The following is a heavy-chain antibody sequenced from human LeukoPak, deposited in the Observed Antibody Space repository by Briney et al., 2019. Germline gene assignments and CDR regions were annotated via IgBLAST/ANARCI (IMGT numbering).Heavy chain of an antibody. CDR3: AKVGSFGVVISALDY. CDR2: ISGSGGST. Sequence: GGSLRLSCATSGFTFTSFAVSWVRQAPGKGLEWVSAISGSGGSTYYADSVKGRFTISRDNSKNTLYLQMNSLRAEDTAVYYCAKVGSFGVVISALDYWGQGTLVTVSS. V-gene: IGHV3-23*01. D-gene: IGHD3-3*01. J-gene: IGHJ4*02. CDR1: GFTFTSFA.